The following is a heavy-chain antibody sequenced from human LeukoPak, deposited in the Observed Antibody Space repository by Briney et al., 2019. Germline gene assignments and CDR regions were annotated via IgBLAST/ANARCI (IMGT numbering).Heavy chain of an antibody. D-gene: IGHD2-21*02. V-gene: IGHV3-23*01. CDR2: IRTSGGNT. Sequence: GQSLRLSCAASGFTFSSYAMSWVRQAPGKGLEWVSSIRTSGGNTYYADSVKGRFTISRDNSKNTLYLQMSSLRAEDTAVYYCAKRDRPCSGDCSAPYYFDYWGQGTLVTVSS. CDR3: AKRDRPCSGDCSAPYYFDY. J-gene: IGHJ4*02. CDR1: GFTFSSYA.